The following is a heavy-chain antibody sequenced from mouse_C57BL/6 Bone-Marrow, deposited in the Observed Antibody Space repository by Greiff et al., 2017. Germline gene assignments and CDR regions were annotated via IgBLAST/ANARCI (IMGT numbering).Heavy chain of an antibody. CDR3: ARDYSNSYYAMDY. V-gene: IGHV1-69*01. CDR1: GYTFTSYW. CDR2: IDPSDSYT. D-gene: IGHD2-5*01. Sequence: QVQLQQPGAELVMPGASVKLSCKASGYTFTSYWMHWVKQRPGQGLEWIGEIDPSDSYTNYNQKFKGKSTLTVDNSSSTAYMQLSSLTSEDSAVYYCARDYSNSYYAMDYWGQGTSVTVSS. J-gene: IGHJ4*01.